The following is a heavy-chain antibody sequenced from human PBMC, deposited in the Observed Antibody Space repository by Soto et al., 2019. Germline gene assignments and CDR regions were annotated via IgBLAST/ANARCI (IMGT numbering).Heavy chain of an antibody. D-gene: IGHD6-13*01. J-gene: IGHJ4*02. CDR2: IYHSGST. CDR1: GGSISSSYW. Sequence: PSETLSLTCAVSGGSISSSYWWSWVRQPPGKGLEWIGEIYHSGSTNYNPSLKSRVTISVDKSKNQFSLKLSSVTAADTAVYYCARHYSSSWYYFDYWGQGIPVTVS. CDR3: ARHYSSSWYYFDY. V-gene: IGHV4-4*02.